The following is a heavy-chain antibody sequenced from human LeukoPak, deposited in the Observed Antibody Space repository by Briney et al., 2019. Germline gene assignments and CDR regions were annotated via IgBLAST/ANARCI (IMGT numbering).Heavy chain of an antibody. D-gene: IGHD1-26*01. J-gene: IGHJ3*02. V-gene: IGHV1-2*02. CDR3: ARDRWRDSGSYSDASDI. CDR2: INPNSGGT. Sequence: ASVKVSCKASGYTFTGYYMHWVRQAPGQGLEWMGWINPNSGGTNYAQKFQGRVTMTRDTSISTAYMELSRLRSDDTAVYYCARDRWRDSGSYSDASDIWGQGTMVTVSS. CDR1: GYTFTGYY.